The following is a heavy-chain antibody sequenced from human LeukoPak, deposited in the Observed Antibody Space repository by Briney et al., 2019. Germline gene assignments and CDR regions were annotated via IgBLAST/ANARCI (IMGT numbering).Heavy chain of an antibody. Sequence: PGRPLRLSCAASGFTFVNYGFHWVRQAPMKALEWVAFISYNGHQKYGDSVKGRFTISRDNSKSTLYLQMNGLRPEDTALYYCARDPLDISRWGNAFDIWGQGTIVTVSS. CDR3: ARDPLDISRWGNAFDI. CDR2: ISYNGHQ. J-gene: IGHJ3*02. V-gene: IGHV3-30-3*01. D-gene: IGHD2-2*03. CDR1: GFTFVNYG.